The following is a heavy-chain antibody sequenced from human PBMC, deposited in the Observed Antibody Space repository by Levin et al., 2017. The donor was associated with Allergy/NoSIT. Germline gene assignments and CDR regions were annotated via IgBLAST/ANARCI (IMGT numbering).Heavy chain of an antibody. CDR3: ARGYQAEGWFDP. V-gene: IGHV4-30-2*01. CDR2: IYHSGST. D-gene: IGHD2-2*01. J-gene: IGHJ5*02. CDR1: GGSISSGGYS. Sequence: SETLSLTCAVSGGSISSGGYSWSWIRQPPGKGLEWIGYIYHSGSTYYNPSLKSRVTISVDRSKNQFSLKLSSVTAADTAVYYCARGYQAEGWFDPWGQGTLVTVSS.